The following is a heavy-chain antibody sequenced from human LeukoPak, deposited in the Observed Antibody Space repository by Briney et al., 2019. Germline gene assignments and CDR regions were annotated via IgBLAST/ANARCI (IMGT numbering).Heavy chain of an antibody. Sequence: GGSLRLSCAASGFTFSSYAMSWVRQAPGKGLEWVSGISWNSGSIGYADSVKGRFTISRDNAKNSLYLQMNSLRAEDTALYYCAKGGSGYYYGNNWFDPWGQGTLVTVSS. CDR3: AKGGSGYYYGNNWFDP. V-gene: IGHV3-9*01. CDR2: ISWNSGSI. CDR1: GFTFSSYA. D-gene: IGHD3-22*01. J-gene: IGHJ5*02.